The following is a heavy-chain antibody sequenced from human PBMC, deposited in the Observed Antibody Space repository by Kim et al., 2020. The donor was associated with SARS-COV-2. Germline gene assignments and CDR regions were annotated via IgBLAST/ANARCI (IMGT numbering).Heavy chain of an antibody. CDR2: GST. CDR3: ARGDSSLDY. Sequence: GSTYYADSVKGRFTISRDNSKNTLYLQMNSLRAEDTAVYYCARGDSSLDYWGQGTLVTVSS. D-gene: IGHD6-13*01. V-gene: IGHV3-66*01. J-gene: IGHJ4*02.